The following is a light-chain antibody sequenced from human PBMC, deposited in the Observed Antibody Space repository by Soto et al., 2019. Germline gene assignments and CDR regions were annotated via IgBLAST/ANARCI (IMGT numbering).Light chain of an antibody. CDR2: DAT. J-gene: IGKJ4*01. V-gene: IGKV3-15*01. Sequence: EIVMTQSPATLSVSPGERTTLSCRASQSVGNNLAWYQQKPGQAPRLLIYDATTRATGIPARFSGSGSGTEFTLTISSLQSEDFGVYYCQQYDNWPPKTFGGGTKVDIK. CDR1: QSVGNN. CDR3: QQYDNWPPKT.